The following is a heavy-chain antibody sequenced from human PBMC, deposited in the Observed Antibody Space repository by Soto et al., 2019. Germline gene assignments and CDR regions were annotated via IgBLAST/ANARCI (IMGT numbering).Heavy chain of an antibody. D-gene: IGHD2-2*01. CDR2: INPSGGST. J-gene: IGHJ6*02. CDR1: GYTFTSYY. Sequence: ASVKVSCKASGYTFTSYYMHLVRQAPGQGLEWMGIINPSGGSTSYAQKFQGRVTMTRDTSTSTVYMELSSLRSEDTAVYYCARVPPTRSSTSPRYYYYYGMDVWGQGTTVTVSS. CDR3: ARVPPTRSSTSPRYYYYYGMDV. V-gene: IGHV1-46*01.